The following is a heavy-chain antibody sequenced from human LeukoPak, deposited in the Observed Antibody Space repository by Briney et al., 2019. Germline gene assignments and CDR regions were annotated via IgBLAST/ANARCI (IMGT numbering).Heavy chain of an antibody. D-gene: IGHD3-3*01. CDR1: GFTVSSNY. CDR3: ARELRVLRFLEWLPFGPDY. CDR2: ISYDGSNK. J-gene: IGHJ4*02. Sequence: PGGSLRLSCAASGFTVSSNYMSWVRQAPGKGLEWVAVISYDGSNKYYADSVKGRFTISRDNSKNTLYLQMNSLRAEDTAVYYCARELRVLRFLEWLPFGPDYWGQGTLVTVSS. V-gene: IGHV3-30*03.